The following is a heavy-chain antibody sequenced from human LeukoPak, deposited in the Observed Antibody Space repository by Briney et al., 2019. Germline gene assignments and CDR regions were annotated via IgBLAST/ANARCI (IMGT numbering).Heavy chain of an antibody. CDR3: ARDPTLYSIVDYYYGMDV. CDR1: GSTFSSYS. V-gene: IGHV3-48*01. D-gene: IGHD2-15*01. CDR2: ISSSSSTI. Sequence: GGSLRLSCAAPGSTFSSYSMNWVPQAPGKGLGWVSYISSSSSTIYYADSVKGRFTISRDNAKNSLYLQMNSLRAEDTAVYYCARDPTLYSIVDYYYGMDVWGQGTTVTVSS. J-gene: IGHJ6*02.